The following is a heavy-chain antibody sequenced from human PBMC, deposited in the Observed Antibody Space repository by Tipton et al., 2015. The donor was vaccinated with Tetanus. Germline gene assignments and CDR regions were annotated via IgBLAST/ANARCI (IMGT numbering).Heavy chain of an antibody. J-gene: IGHJ2*01. CDR1: GFTFSGSA. CDR2: IRSKTNKYAT. Sequence: SLRLSCAASGFTFSGSAMHWVRQAPGKGLEWVGRIRSKTNKYATAYAASVKGRFTISRDDSKNTAYLQMNSLKIEDTAVYYCSRLYGDYAWSLDLWGRGTLVTVSS. CDR3: SRLYGDYAWSLDL. D-gene: IGHD4-17*01. V-gene: IGHV3-73*01.